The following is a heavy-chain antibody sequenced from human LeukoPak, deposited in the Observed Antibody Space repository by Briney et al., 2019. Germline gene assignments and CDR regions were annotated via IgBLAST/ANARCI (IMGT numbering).Heavy chain of an antibody. CDR1: GYTFTSYG. CDR3: ARENVLLWFGGSPYYGMDV. J-gene: IGHJ6*02. CDR2: ISAYNGNT. Sequence: ASVKVSCKASGYTFTSYGISWVRQAPGQGLEWMGWISAYNGNTNYAQKLQGRVTMTTDTSTSTAYMELRSLRSDDTAVYYCARENVLLWFGGSPYYGMDVWGQGTTVTVSS. V-gene: IGHV1-18*01. D-gene: IGHD3-10*01.